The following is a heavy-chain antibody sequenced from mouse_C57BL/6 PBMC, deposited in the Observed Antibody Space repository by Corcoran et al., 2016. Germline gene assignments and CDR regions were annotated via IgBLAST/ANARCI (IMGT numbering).Heavy chain of an antibody. CDR2: INPNNGGT. CDR1: GYTFTDYY. Sequence: EVQLQQSGPELVKPGASVKISCKASGYTFTDYYMNWVKQSHGKSLEWIGDINPNNGGTSYNQKFKGKATLTVDKSSSTAYMELRSLTSEDSAVYYCARSPYERDWYFDVWGTGTTVTVSS. CDR3: ARSPYERDWYFDV. V-gene: IGHV1-26*01. D-gene: IGHD1-1*01. J-gene: IGHJ1*03.